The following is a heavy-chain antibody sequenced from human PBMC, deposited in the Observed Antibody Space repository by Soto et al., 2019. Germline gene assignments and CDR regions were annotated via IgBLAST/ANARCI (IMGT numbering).Heavy chain of an antibody. V-gene: IGHV3-53*01. CDR3: AREGHSSSSN. Sequence: PGGSLGLSCAASGLTVSSNYRSWGRQAPGKGLEWVSVIYSGGSTYYADTVKGRLTISRDNSKNTLYLQMNSLRAEDTAVYYCAREGHSSSSNWGQGTMVTVSS. CDR1: GLTVSSNY. J-gene: IGHJ3*01. CDR2: IYSGGST. D-gene: IGHD6-13*01.